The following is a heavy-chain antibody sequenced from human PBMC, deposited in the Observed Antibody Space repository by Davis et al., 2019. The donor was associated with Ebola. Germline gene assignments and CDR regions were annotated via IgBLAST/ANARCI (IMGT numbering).Heavy chain of an antibody. V-gene: IGHV1-46*01. CDR2: INPSGGST. CDR1: GYTFTSYY. J-gene: IGHJ5*02. D-gene: IGHD2-8*01. CDR3: ARDLGMVYASWFDP. Sequence: AASVKVSCKASGYTFTSYYMHWVRQAPGQGLEWMGIINPSGGSTSYAQKFQGRVTMTRDTSISTACMELSRLRSDDTAVYYCARDLGMVYASWFDPWGQGTLVTVSS.